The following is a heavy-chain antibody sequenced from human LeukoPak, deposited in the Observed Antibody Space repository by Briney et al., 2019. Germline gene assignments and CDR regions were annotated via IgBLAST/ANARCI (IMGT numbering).Heavy chain of an antibody. J-gene: IGHJ5*02. CDR3: AREGTTYYYDTSGFRPPSGS. CDR2: IYHSGST. Sequence: SETLSLTCTVSGYSIITGYYWGWIRQPPEKGLEWIGSIYHSGSTYYNPSLKSRVTISVDTSKNQFSLKLSSVTAADTAVYYCAREGTTYYYDTSGFRPPSGSWGQGTLVTVSS. D-gene: IGHD3-22*01. CDR1: GYSIITGYY. V-gene: IGHV4-38-2*02.